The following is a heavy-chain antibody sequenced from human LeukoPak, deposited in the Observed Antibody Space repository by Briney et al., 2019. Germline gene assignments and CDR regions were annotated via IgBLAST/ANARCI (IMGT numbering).Heavy chain of an antibody. CDR1: GGSISSYY. CDR2: IYYSGST. V-gene: IGHV4-59*01. Sequence: SETLSLTCVVSGGSISSYYWSWIRQPPGKGLEWIGYIYYSGSTNYNPSLKSRVTISVDTSKNQFSLKLSSVTAADTAVYYCARAQADVDFNYWGQGTLVTVSS. J-gene: IGHJ4*02. CDR3: ARAQADVDFNY. D-gene: IGHD5-12*01.